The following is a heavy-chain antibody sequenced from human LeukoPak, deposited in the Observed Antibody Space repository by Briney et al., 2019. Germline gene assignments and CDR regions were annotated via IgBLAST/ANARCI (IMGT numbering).Heavy chain of an antibody. CDR2: INPNSGGT. CDR1: GYTFTGHY. CDR3: ARKLGATSRDY. J-gene: IGHJ4*02. Sequence: ASVKVSCKASGYTFTGHYLHWVRQAPGQGLEWMGWINPNSGGTYYKQTFQARVTMTRDTSVSTVYMQLSRLTSDDTAVYYCARKLGATSRDYWGQGTLVTVSS. V-gene: IGHV1-2*02. D-gene: IGHD1-26*01.